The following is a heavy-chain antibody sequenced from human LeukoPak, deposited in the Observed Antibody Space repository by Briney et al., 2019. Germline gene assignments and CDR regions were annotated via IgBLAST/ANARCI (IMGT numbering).Heavy chain of an antibody. V-gene: IGHV3-23*01. CDR1: GFTFSSYA. CDR3: ANNRIAVAGTGAFDI. J-gene: IGHJ3*02. Sequence: SGGSLRLSCAASGFTFSSYAMSWVRQAPGKGLEWVSAISGSGGSTYYADSVKGRFTISRDNSKNTLNLQMNSLRAEDTAVYYCANNRIAVAGTGAFDIWGQGTMVTVSS. D-gene: IGHD6-19*01. CDR2: ISGSGGST.